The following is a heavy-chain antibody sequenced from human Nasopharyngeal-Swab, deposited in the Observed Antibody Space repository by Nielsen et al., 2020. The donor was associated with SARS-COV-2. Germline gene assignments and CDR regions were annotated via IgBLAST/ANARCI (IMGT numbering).Heavy chain of an antibody. Sequence: SVKVSCKASGYTFTYRYLHWVRQAPGQALEWMGWITPFNGNTNYAQKFQDRVTITRDRSMSTAYMELSSLRSEATAMYYCARSGDCSGGSCYFAFDIWGQGTMVTVSS. CDR3: ARSGDCSGGSCYFAFDI. CDR1: GYTFTYRY. V-gene: IGHV1-45*02. CDR2: ITPFNGNT. J-gene: IGHJ3*02. D-gene: IGHD2-15*01.